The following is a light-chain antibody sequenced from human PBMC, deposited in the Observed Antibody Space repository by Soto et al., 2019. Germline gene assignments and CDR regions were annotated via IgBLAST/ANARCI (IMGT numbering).Light chain of an antibody. V-gene: IGKV2-28*01. Sequence: DVVMTQSPLSLPVTPGEPASISCRSSQSLLHSDGYNYLDWYLQKPGQSPQLLIYLAYNRASGVRDRGSCSGWGRDFTLKIRRVEAEDVGVYYCMQGVHSPQAFGQGKKVEIQ. J-gene: IGKJ1*01. CDR1: QSLLHSDGYNY. CDR3: MQGVHSPQA. CDR2: LAY.